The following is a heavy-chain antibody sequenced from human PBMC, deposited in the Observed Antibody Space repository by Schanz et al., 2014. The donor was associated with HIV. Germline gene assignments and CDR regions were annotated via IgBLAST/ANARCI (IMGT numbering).Heavy chain of an antibody. J-gene: IGHJ4*02. CDR2: ISVNGATK. CDR3: ARVFGRTYGWPDY. Sequence: VQLVESGGGLVKPGGSLRLSCAASGFTFTDNYMSRIRPAPGKGLGWLSNISVNGATKEYADSVKGRFTISRDNARTSLYLQMNSLRAEDTAVYYCARVFGRTYGWPDYWGQGTLVTVSS. D-gene: IGHD3-10*01. V-gene: IGHV3-11*01. CDR1: GFTFTDNY.